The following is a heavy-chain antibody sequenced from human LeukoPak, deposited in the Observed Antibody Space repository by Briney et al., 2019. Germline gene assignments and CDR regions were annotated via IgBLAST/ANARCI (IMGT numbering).Heavy chain of an antibody. CDR1: GGSFSGYY. CDR2: INHSGST. J-gene: IGHJ5*02. V-gene: IGHV4-34*01. Sequence: SETLSLTCAVYGGSFSGYYWSWIRQPPGKGLEWIGEINHSGSTNYNPSLKSRVTISVDTSKNQFSLKLSSVTAADTAVYYCARGQRKYQLLFTSSKPRNWFDPWGQGTLVTVSS. D-gene: IGHD2-2*01. CDR3: ARGQRKYQLLFTSSKPRNWFDP.